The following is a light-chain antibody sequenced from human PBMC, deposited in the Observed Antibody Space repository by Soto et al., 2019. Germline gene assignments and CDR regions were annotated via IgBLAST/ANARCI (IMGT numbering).Light chain of an antibody. Sequence: TQSPSTLSLSPGESATLSCSADQSVSGFLGWYQQKLGRAPRLLIHDTSNRATGVPARFSGRRSGTEFTLTISSLQSEDFGVYYCQQYNSWPQTFGQGTKVDIK. V-gene: IGKV3D-15*01. CDR1: QSVSGF. CDR3: QQYNSWPQT. CDR2: DTS. J-gene: IGKJ1*01.